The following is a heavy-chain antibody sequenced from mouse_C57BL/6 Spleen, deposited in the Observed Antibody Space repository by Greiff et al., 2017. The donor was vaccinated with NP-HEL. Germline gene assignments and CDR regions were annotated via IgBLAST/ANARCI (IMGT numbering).Heavy chain of an antibody. Sequence: VQLQQSGAELVMPGASVKLSCKASGYTFTSYWMHWVKQRPGQGLEWIGEIDPSDSYTNYNQKFKGKSTLTVDKSSSTAYMQLSSLTSEDSAVYYCARRGLGLDYWGQGTTLTVSS. V-gene: IGHV1-69*01. CDR1: GYTFTSYW. J-gene: IGHJ2*01. CDR2: IDPSDSYT. CDR3: ARRGLGLDY. D-gene: IGHD4-1*01.